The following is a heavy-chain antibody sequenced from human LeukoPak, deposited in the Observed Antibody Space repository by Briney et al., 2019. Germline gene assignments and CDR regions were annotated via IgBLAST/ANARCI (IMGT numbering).Heavy chain of an antibody. J-gene: IGHJ4*02. D-gene: IGHD6-6*01. CDR1: GYTFTGYY. Sequence: ASVTVSFKASGYTFTGYYMHWVRQAPGQGLEWMGWINPNSGGTNYAQKFQGWVTMTRDTSISTAYMELSRLRSDDTAVYYCARTPRLAAPENYWGQGTLVTVSS. CDR2: INPNSGGT. CDR3: ARTPRLAAPENY. V-gene: IGHV1-2*04.